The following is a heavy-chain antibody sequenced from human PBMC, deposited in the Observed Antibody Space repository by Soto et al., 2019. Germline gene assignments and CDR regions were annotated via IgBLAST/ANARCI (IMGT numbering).Heavy chain of an antibody. J-gene: IGHJ5*02. CDR3: GADSATPPHRPGHNWFYT. CDR1: GFTFTSSA. Sequence: QMQLVQSGPEVKKPGTSVRVSCKASGFTFTSSAMHWVRQARGQRLEWIGWIVVGSGNTNYAQKFQDRVTITRDMSTSAAYVEPSSLGSEDTAVYYCGADSATPPHRPGHNWFYTWGQGTRVTGSS. V-gene: IGHV1-58*02. CDR2: IVVGSGNT. D-gene: IGHD1-26*01.